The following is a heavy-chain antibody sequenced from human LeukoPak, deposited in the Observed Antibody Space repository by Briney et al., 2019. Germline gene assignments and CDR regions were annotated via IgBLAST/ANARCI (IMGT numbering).Heavy chain of an antibody. CDR2: ISAYNGNT. Sequence: ASVKVSCKASGYTFTSYGISWVRQAPGQGLEWMGWISAYNGNTNYAQKLQGRVTMTTDTSTSTAYMELRSLRSDDTAVYYCAREARYCSGGSCYSPPDYWGQGTLVTVSS. V-gene: IGHV1-18*01. CDR3: AREARYCSGGSCYSPPDY. CDR1: GYTFTSYG. J-gene: IGHJ4*02. D-gene: IGHD2-15*01.